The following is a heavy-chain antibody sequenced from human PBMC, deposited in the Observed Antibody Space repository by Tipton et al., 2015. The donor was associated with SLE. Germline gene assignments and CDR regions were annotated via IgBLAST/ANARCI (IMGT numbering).Heavy chain of an antibody. CDR3: AGARDTMIVVVITN. J-gene: IGHJ4*02. Sequence: TLSLTCAVSGGSISSGGYSWSWIRQPPGKGLEWIGYIYYSGSTNYNPSLKSRVTISVDTSKNQFSLKLSSVTAADTAVYYCAGARDTMIVVVITNWGQGTLVTVSS. D-gene: IGHD3-22*01. CDR1: GGSISSGGYS. V-gene: IGHV4-30-4*07. CDR2: IYYSGST.